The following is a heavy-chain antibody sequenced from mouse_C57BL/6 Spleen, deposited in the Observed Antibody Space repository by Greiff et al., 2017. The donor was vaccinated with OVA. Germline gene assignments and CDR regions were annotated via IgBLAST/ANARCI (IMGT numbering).Heavy chain of an antibody. V-gene: IGHV10-1*01. CDR1: GFSFNTYA. D-gene: IGHD3-2*02. CDR2: IRSKSNNYAT. J-gene: IGHJ2*01. CDR3: VRQAAQALYYFDY. Sequence: EVQLVESGGGLVQPKGSLKLSCAASGFSFNTYAMNWVRQAPGKGLEWVARIRSKSNNYATYYADSVKDRFTISRDDSESMLCLQMNNLKTEDTAMYYCVRQAAQALYYFDYWGQGTTLTVSS.